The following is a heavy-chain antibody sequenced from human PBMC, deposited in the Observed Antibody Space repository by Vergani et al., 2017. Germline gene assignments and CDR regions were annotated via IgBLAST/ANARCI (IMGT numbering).Heavy chain of an antibody. CDR3: ASGFTAMATFAY. V-gene: IGHV3-53*02. CDR1: GFTVSSNY. Sequence: EVQLVETGGGLIQPGGSLRLSCAASGFTVSSNYMSWVRQAPGKGLEWVSVIYSGGSTYYADSVKGRFTISRDNSKNTLYLQMNSLSAEDTAVYYCASGFTAMATFAYWGQGTLVTVSS. CDR2: IYSGGST. D-gene: IGHD5-18*01. J-gene: IGHJ4*02.